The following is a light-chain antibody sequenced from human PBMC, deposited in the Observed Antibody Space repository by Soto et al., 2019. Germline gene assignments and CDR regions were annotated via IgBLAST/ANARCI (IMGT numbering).Light chain of an antibody. J-gene: IGKJ2*01. V-gene: IGKV3-20*01. Sequence: EIVLTQSPGTLSLSPGERATLSCRASQSISSSYLAWYQQKPGQAPRLLIYAASSRATGIPDRFSGSGSGTDFTLIISRLEPEDFAVYYCRQYGSSSYTLGRGTQLEIK. CDR2: AAS. CDR3: RQYGSSSYT. CDR1: QSISSSY.